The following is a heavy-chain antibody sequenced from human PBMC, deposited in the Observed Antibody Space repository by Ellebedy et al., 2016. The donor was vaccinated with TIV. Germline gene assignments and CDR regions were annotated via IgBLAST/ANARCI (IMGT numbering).Heavy chain of an antibody. CDR3: ARSVRWYAAFDI. CDR1: GGSISSYY. D-gene: IGHD6-13*01. J-gene: IGHJ3*02. CDR2: IYYSGST. Sequence: MPSETLSLTCTVSGGSISSYYLSWIRQPPGKGLEWIASIYYSGSTNYNPSLKSRVSISVDTSKNQFSLKLSSVTAAATAVYYCARSVRWYAAFDIWGQGTMVTVSS. V-gene: IGHV4-59*01.